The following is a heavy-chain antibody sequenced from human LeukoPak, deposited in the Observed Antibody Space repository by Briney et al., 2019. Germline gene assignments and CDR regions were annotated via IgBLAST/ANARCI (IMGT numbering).Heavy chain of an antibody. V-gene: IGHV4-59*01. CDR1: GGSISNYY. CDR3: AREDPQTTVPEGLDV. Sequence: SETLSLTCTVSGGSISNYYWRWLRQPPGKGREWIGYIYFSGTTNINPSLKSRVTISVDMSKNQFSLKLSSVTAADTAVYYCAREDPQTTVPEGLDVWGQGTTVTVSS. CDR2: IYFSGTT. D-gene: IGHD4-17*01. J-gene: IGHJ6*02.